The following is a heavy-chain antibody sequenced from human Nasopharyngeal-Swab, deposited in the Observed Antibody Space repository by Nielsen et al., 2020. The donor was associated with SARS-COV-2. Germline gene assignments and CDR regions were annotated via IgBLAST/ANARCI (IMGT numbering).Heavy chain of an antibody. V-gene: IGHV3-30*18. Sequence: GGSLRLSCAASGFTFSSSGMDWVRQAPGKGLEWVAVISYDGSNEYYGDSVKGRFTISRDNSKNTLYLQMNSLRAEDTAVYYCAKDDIRYCDGGSCLFDYWGQGTLVTVSS. D-gene: IGHD2-15*01. J-gene: IGHJ4*02. CDR3: AKDDIRYCDGGSCLFDY. CDR2: ISYDGSNE. CDR1: GFTFSSSG.